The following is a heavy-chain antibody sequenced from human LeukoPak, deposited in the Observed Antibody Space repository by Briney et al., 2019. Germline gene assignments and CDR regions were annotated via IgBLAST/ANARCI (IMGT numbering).Heavy chain of an antibody. Sequence: PGGALRLSCAASGFTFSSYAMHWVREAPGRGREWVAVISYDASNKYYADSVKGRFTISRDNYNNTLYLQMNSVRAEDTTVYYCARGEGRSTIFGVFNYKNWFDPWGQGTLVAVSS. J-gene: IGHJ5*02. V-gene: IGHV3-30*01. CDR3: ARGEGRSTIFGVFNYKNWFDP. D-gene: IGHD3-3*01. CDR1: GFTFSSYA. CDR2: ISYDASNK.